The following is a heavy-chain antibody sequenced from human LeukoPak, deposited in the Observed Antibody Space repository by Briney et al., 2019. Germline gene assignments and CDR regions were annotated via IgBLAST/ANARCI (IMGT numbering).Heavy chain of an antibody. V-gene: IGHV4-59*01. CDR3: ARDYCSGGSCYSRSDGMDV. Sequence: PSETLSLTCTVSGGSIGTYYWSWIRQPPGKGLEWIGYIYYSGSTNYNPSLKSRVTISVDTSKNQFSLKLSSVTAADTAVYYCARDYCSGGSCYSRSDGMDVWGQGTTVTVSS. CDR2: IYYSGST. J-gene: IGHJ6*02. D-gene: IGHD2-15*01. CDR1: GGSIGTYY.